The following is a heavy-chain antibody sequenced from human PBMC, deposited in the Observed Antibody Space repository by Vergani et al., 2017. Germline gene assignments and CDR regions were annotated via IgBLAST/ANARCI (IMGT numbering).Heavy chain of an antibody. D-gene: IGHD5-18*01. V-gene: IGHV3-21*01. CDR3: ARVGDTAMVEDYYYGMDV. J-gene: IGHJ6*02. Sequence: EVQLVESGGGLVKPGGSLRLSCAASGFTFSSYSMNWVRQAPGKGLEWVSSISSSSSYIYYADSVKGRFTISRDNAKNSLYLQMNSLRAEDTAVYYCARVGDTAMVEDYYYGMDVWGQGTTVTVSS. CDR2: ISSSSSYI. CDR1: GFTFSSYS.